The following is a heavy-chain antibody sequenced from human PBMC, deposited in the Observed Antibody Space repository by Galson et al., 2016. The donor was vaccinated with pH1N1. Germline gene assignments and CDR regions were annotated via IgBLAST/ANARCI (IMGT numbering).Heavy chain of an antibody. CDR3: ATEDYYTGLY. CDR1: GFIFSDYW. D-gene: IGHD1-26*01. J-gene: IGHJ4*02. CDR2: TNQDGSRK. V-gene: IGHV3-7*01. Sequence: SLRLSCAASGFIFSDYWMSWVRQAPGQGLEWVAKTNQDGSRKYYVDSMKGRCTISRDNAENSLSLQMNSLRVEDTALYYCATEDYYTGLYWGQGILVTVSS.